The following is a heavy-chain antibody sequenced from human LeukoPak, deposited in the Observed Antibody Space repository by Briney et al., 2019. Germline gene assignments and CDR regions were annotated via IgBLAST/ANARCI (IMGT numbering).Heavy chain of an antibody. CDR2: INSDGSST. CDR1: GFTFSNYS. CDR3: ARDVSYAGFDY. Sequence: GGSLRLSCAASGFTFSNYSMHWVRQAPGKGLVYVSRINSDGSSTSYADSVKGRFTISRDNAKNTLYLQMNSLKAEDTAVYYCARDVSYAGFDYWGQGTLVTVSS. V-gene: IGHV3-74*01. J-gene: IGHJ4*02. D-gene: IGHD5-18*01.